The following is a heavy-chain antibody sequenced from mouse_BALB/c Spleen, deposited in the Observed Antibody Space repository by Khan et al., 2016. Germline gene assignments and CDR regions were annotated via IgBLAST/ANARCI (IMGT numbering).Heavy chain of an antibody. D-gene: IGHD1-2*01. CDR1: GYSITSDYA. J-gene: IGHJ1*01. V-gene: IGHV3-2*02. CDR3: AHYYGYNCDV. CDR2: ISYSGST. Sequence: EVQLQESGPGLVKPSQSLSLTCTVTGYSITSDYAWNWIRQFPGNKLEWMGYISYSGSTSYNPSLKSRISITRDTSKNQFFLQLNSVTTEDTATYYCAHYYGYNCDVWGAGTTVTVSS.